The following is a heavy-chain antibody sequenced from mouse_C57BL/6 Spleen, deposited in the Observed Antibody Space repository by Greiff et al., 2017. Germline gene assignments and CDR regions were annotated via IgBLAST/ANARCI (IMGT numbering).Heavy chain of an antibody. J-gene: IGHJ4*01. V-gene: IGHV1-69*01. D-gene: IGHD1-1*01. CDR2: IDPSDSYT. CDR1: GYTFTSYW. CDR3: ARFDTTVPYAMDY. Sequence: QVQLQQPGAELVMPGASVKLSCKASGYTFTSYWMHWVKQRPGQGLEWIGEIDPSDSYTNYNQKFTGKSTLTVDKSSSTAYMRLSSLTSEDSAVYYCARFDTTVPYAMDYWGQGTSVTVSS.